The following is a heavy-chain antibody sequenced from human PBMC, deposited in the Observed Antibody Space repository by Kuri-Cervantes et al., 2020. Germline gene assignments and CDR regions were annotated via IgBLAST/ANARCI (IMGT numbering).Heavy chain of an antibody. Sequence: GGSLRLSCAASGFTFSSYAMHWVRQAPGKGLEWVAVISYDGSNKYYADSVKGRLTISRDNSRDTLDLQMSSLRAEDTAVYFCAKGSRGYASSPADAGDDYWGQGTLVTVSS. CDR2: ISYDGSNK. J-gene: IGHJ4*02. CDR1: GFTFSSYA. D-gene: IGHD2-2*01. CDR3: AKGSRGYASSPADAGDDY. V-gene: IGHV3-30-3*01.